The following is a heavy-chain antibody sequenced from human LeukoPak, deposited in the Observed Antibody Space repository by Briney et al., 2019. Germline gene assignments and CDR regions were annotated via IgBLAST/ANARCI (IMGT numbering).Heavy chain of an antibody. CDR2: VYPGDSDT. CDR1: GYSFTSYW. D-gene: IGHD5-24*01. J-gene: IGHJ4*02. V-gene: IGHV5-51*01. CDR3: ARLRDGYNFDY. Sequence: GESLKISCKGSGYSFTSYWIGWVRQMPGRGLEWMGIVYPGDSDTRYSPSFQGQVTISADKSISTAYLRWGSLKASDTAMYYCARLRDGYNFDYWGQGTLVTVSS.